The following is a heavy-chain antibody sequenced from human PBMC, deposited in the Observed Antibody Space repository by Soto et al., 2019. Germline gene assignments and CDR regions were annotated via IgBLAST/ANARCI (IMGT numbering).Heavy chain of an antibody. CDR1: GYTFTSYG. D-gene: IGHD4-17*01. CDR3: AREASYYGAAPWFFDL. Sequence: VQLVQSGAEVKKPGASVKVSCKASGYTFTSYGISWVRQAPGQGLEWMGWISAYNGNKNYAQKLQGRVTMTTDTSTSTAYMELRSLRSDDTAVYYCAREASYYGAAPWFFDLWGRGTLVTVSS. CDR2: ISAYNGNK. J-gene: IGHJ2*01. V-gene: IGHV1-18*01.